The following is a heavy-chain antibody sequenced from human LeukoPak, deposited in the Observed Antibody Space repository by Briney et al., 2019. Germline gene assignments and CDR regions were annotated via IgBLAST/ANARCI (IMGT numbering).Heavy chain of an antibody. CDR2: ISGSGGST. J-gene: IGHJ6*03. CDR1: GFTFGDYG. D-gene: IGHD3-22*01. Sequence: GGSLRLSCAASGFTFGDYGMNWVRQAPGKGLEWVSAISGSGGSTYYADSVKGRFTISRDNSKNTLYLQMNSLRAEDTAVYYCAKALLPGYMDVWGKGTTVTVSS. CDR3: AKALLPGYMDV. V-gene: IGHV3-23*01.